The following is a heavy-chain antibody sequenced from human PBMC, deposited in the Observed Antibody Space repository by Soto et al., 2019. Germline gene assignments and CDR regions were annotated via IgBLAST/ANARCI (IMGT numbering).Heavy chain of an antibody. CDR3: ASSWGTYFDY. CDR1: GDSISDYY. Sequence: SETLSLTCTVCGDSISDYYWSWIRQPPGKGLEWIGYIFYRGSASTNYNPSLKSRVTISVDTSKNQFSLDLSSVTAADTAVYYCASSWGTYFDYWGQGTLVTVSS. J-gene: IGHJ4*02. D-gene: IGHD7-27*01. CDR2: IFYRGSAST. V-gene: IGHV4-59*01.